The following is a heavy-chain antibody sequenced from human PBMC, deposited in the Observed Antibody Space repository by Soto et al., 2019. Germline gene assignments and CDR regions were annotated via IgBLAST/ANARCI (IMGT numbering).Heavy chain of an antibody. J-gene: IGHJ4*02. Sequence: EVQLLESGGGLVQPGGSLRLSCAASGFTFSSYAMSWVRQAPGKGLEWVSAISGSGGSTYYADSVKGRFTISRDNSKNTLYLQMNSLRAEDTAVYYCAKDQGYCSSTSCGFDYWGQGTLVTVSS. CDR1: GFTFSSYA. CDR2: ISGSGGST. CDR3: AKDQGYCSSTSCGFDY. V-gene: IGHV3-23*01. D-gene: IGHD2-2*01.